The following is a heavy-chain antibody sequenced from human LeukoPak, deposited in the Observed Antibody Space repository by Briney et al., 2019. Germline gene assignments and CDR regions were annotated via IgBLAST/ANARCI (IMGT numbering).Heavy chain of an antibody. CDR1: GFTFSSYA. CDR3: AGERSTTLVDAFDI. Sequence: GGSLRLSCAASGFTFSSYAMTWVRQAPGKGLEWVSSISDSGGRTYYADSVRGRCTISRDNSKNTLYLQMNSLRAEDTAVYYCAGERSTTLVDAFDIWGQGTMVTVSS. CDR2: ISDSGGRT. J-gene: IGHJ3*02. V-gene: IGHV3-23*01. D-gene: IGHD2/OR15-2a*01.